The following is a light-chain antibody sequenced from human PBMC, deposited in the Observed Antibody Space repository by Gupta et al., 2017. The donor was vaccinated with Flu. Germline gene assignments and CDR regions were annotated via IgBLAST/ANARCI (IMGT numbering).Light chain of an antibody. CDR3: SSYTSSNSLE. Sequence: QSALTQPASVSGSPGQSITISCTRTSSDVGRYNYVSWYQHHPGKAPKLMIYEVTNRPSGVSNRFSGSKSGNTASLTISGLQAEDEADYYCSSYTSSNSLEFGGGTKLTVL. CDR1: SSDVGRYNY. V-gene: IGLV2-14*01. CDR2: EVT. J-gene: IGLJ3*02.